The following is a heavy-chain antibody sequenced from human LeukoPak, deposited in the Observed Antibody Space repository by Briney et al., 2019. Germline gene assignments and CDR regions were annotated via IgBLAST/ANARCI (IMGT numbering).Heavy chain of an antibody. V-gene: IGHV1-8*01. D-gene: IGHD6-13*01. Sequence: ASVKVSCKSSGYTFTSYDINWVRQATGQGLGWMGWMNPNSGNTGYAQKFQGRVTMTRNTSISTAYMELSSLSSEDTAVYYCARYTAAAGTFNWFDPWGQGTLVTVSS. CDR3: ARYTAAAGTFNWFDP. CDR2: MNPNSGNT. J-gene: IGHJ5*02. CDR1: GYTFTSYD.